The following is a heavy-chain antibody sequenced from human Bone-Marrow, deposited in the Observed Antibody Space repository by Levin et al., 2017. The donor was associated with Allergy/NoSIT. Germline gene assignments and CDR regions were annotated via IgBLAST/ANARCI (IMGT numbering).Heavy chain of an antibody. CDR2: IDWDDDK. CDR1: GFSLSTSGMR. D-gene: IGHD2-15*01. CDR3: ARSGGYCSGGSCGYYFDY. V-gene: IGHV2-70*04. J-gene: IGHJ4*02. Sequence: SGPTLVKPTQTLTLTCTFSGFSLSTSGMRVSWIRQPPGKALEWLARIDWDDDKFYSTSLKTRLTISKDTSKNQVVLTMTNMDPVDTATYYCARSGGYCSGGSCGYYFDYWGQGTLVTVSS.